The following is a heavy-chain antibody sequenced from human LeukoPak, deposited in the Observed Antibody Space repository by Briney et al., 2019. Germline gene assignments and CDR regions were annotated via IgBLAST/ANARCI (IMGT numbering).Heavy chain of an antibody. CDR2: ISGSGDST. CDR3: AKDLYTSGHSGDY. Sequence: GGSLRLSCAASGFTFSSYAMSWVRQAPGKGLEWVSAISGSGDSTYYADSVKGRFTISRDNSKNTLYLQMNSLRVEDTAVYYCAKDLYTSGHSGDYWGQGTLITVSS. V-gene: IGHV3-23*01. D-gene: IGHD6-19*01. CDR1: GFTFSSYA. J-gene: IGHJ4*02.